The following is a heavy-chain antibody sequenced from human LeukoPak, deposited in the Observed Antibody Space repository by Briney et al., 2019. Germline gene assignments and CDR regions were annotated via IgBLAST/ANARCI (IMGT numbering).Heavy chain of an antibody. V-gene: IGHV1-2*02. CDR1: GYTFTGYY. Sequence: ASVKVSCKASGYTFTGYYMHWLRQAPGQGLEWMGWINPNSGGTNYAQKFQGRVTMTRDTSISTAYMELSRLRSDDTAVYYCARGRIAAAGTWWFDPWGQGTLVTVSS. CDR2: INPNSGGT. D-gene: IGHD6-13*01. J-gene: IGHJ5*02. CDR3: ARGRIAAAGTWWFDP.